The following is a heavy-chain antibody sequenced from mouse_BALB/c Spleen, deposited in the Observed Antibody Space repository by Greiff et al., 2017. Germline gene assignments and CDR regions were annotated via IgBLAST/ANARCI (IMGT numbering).Heavy chain of an antibody. CDR3: ARSTMIPYFDV. V-gene: IGHV5-17*02. CDR1: GFTFSSFG. D-gene: IGHD2-4*01. J-gene: IGHJ1*01. CDR2: ISSGSSTI. Sequence: DVKLVESGGGLVQPGGSRKLSCAASGFTFSSFGMHWVRQAPEKGLEWVAYISSGSSTIYYADTVKGRFTISRDNPKNTLFLQMTSLRSEDTAMYYCARSTMIPYFDVWGAGTTVTVSS.